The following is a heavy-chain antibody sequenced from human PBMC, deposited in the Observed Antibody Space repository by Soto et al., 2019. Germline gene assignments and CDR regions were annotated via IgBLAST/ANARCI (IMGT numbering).Heavy chain of an antibody. CDR1: GYKVSTWHNFTSYW. V-gene: IGHV5-51*01. J-gene: IGHJ6*04. CDR2: IYPGDSDT. D-gene: IGHD3-9*01. Sequence: PGESLKISCMGSGYKVSTWHNFTSYWIAWVRQMPGEGLEWMGIIYPGDSDTRYSPSFQGQVTISADKSISTAYLQWSSLKASDPALFYWARLFDYNFLTVYLGFRYYYYGREVGGKGTRVTVSS. CDR3: ARLFDYNFLTVYLGFRYYYYGREV.